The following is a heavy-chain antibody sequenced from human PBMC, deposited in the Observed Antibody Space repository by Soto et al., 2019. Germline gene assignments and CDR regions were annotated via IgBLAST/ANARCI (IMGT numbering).Heavy chain of an antibody. CDR3: SSQNMRAAGKCDF. J-gene: IGHJ4*02. CDR1: AESFTSYW. D-gene: IGHD6-13*01. V-gene: IGHV5-51*01. CDR2: IYTGDSDT. Sequence: GQPQPIPSNGSAESFTSYWNGWIRQMPGKGLEWMGLIYTGDSDTRYSPSFQGQVTLSADKSLRTAYLQWSSLTASDTAMYYCSSQNMRAAGKCDFRGPGTVFTVS.